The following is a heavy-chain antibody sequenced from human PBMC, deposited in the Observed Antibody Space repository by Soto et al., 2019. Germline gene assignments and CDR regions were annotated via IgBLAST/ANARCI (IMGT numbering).Heavy chain of an antibody. CDR3: ARGAYYAQGYYYHYFFDY. J-gene: IGHJ4*02. Sequence: QSPGKGLEWIGEIQGTGDSNYNPSLESRVTFSVDASKNQFSLSLTSVTAADTAVYYCARGAYYAQGYYYHYFFDYWGQGTLVTVSS. CDR2: IQGTGDS. V-gene: IGHV4-4*02. D-gene: IGHD3-10*02.